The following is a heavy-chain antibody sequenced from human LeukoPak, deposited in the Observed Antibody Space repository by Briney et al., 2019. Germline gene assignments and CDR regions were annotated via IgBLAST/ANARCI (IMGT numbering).Heavy chain of an antibody. CDR3: ARTRGSTNWKNGMDV. CDR2: IYYSGST. V-gene: IGHV4-59*08. J-gene: IGHJ6*02. Sequence: PSETLSLTCTVSGGSISSYYWSWIRQPPGKELEWIGYIYYSGSTNYNPSLKSRVTISVDTSKNQFSLKLSSVTAADTAVYYCARTRGSTNWKNGMDVWGQGTTVTVSS. D-gene: IGHD2-2*01. CDR1: GGSISSYY.